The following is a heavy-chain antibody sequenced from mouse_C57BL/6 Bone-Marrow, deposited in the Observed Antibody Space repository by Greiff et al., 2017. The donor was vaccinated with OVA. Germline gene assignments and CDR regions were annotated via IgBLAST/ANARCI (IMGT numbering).Heavy chain of an antibody. CDR1: GYAFSSYW. D-gene: IGHD1-1*01. CDR2: IYPGDGDT. V-gene: IGHV1-80*01. J-gene: IGHJ2*01. CDR3: ARRNYYGSSSYFDY. Sequence: QVQLQQSGAELVKPGASVKISCKASGYAFSSYWMNWVKQRPGKGLEWIGQIYPGDGDTNYNGKFKGKATLTADKSSSTAYMQLSSLTSEDSAVYFCARRNYYGSSSYFDYWGQGTTLTVSS.